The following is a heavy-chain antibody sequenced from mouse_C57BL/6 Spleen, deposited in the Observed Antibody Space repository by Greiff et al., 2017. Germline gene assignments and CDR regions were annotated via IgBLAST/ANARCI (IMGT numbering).Heavy chain of an antibody. Sequence: EVQLMESEGGLVQPGSSMKLSCTASGFTFSDYYMAWVRQVPEKGLEWVANINYDGSSTYYLDSLKSRFIISRDNAKNILYLQMSSLKSEDTATYYCARYSNYDAMDYWGQGTSVTVSS. V-gene: IGHV5-16*01. CDR1: GFTFSDYY. D-gene: IGHD2-5*01. CDR2: INYDGSST. CDR3: ARYSNYDAMDY. J-gene: IGHJ4*01.